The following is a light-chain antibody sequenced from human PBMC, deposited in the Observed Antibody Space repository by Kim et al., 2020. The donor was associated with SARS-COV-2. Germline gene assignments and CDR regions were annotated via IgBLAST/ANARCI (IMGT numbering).Light chain of an antibody. CDR3: QQYASSLYT. CDR2: CAS. J-gene: IGKJ2*01. V-gene: IGKV3-20*01. Sequence: LSTGESSTLYCRSSQSVISSYFAWYQQKPGQAPRLLIYCASSSASGIPDRFSGSGSGTDFTLTISRLEPEDFAVYYCQQYASSLYTFGQGTKLEI. CDR1: QSVISSY.